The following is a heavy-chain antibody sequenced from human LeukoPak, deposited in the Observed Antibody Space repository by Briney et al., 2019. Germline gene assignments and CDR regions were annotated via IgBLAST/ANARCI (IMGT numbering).Heavy chain of an antibody. CDR3: ASLGIYVWGSYRTRYYFDY. Sequence: KPSETLSLTCAVYGGSFSGYYWSWIRQPPGKGLEWIGEINHSGSTNYDPSLKSRVTISVDTSKNQFSLKLSSVTAADTAVYYCASLGIYVWGSYRTRYYFDYWGQGTLVTVSS. CDR1: GGSFSGYY. V-gene: IGHV4-34*01. D-gene: IGHD3-16*02. J-gene: IGHJ4*02. CDR2: INHSGST.